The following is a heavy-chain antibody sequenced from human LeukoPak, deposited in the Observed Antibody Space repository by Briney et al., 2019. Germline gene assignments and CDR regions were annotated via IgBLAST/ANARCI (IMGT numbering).Heavy chain of an antibody. D-gene: IGHD3-10*01. CDR3: AKDVPPPYGSGSYYDAFDI. V-gene: IGHV3-23*01. CDR2: ISGSGGSS. Sequence: PGGSLRLSCAASGFTFSSYAMSWVRQAPGMGLVWVSAISGSGGSSYYADSVKGRFTISRDNSKNTLYLQMISLRAEDTAVYYCAKDVPPPYGSGSYYDAFDIWGQGTMVTVSS. CDR1: GFTFSSYA. J-gene: IGHJ3*02.